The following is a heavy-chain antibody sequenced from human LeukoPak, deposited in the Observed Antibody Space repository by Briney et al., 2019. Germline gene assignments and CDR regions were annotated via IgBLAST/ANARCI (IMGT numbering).Heavy chain of an antibody. Sequence: ASVKVSCKASGYTFTGYYMHWVRQAPGQGLEWMGWINPNSGGTHYPQKFQGRVTITRNTSISTAYMELSSLRSEDTAVYYCARGKSTSLYSSSSYNWFDPWGQGTLVTVSS. CDR3: ARGKSTSLYSSSSYNWFDP. D-gene: IGHD6-6*01. CDR2: INPNSGGT. J-gene: IGHJ5*02. CDR1: GYTFTGYY. V-gene: IGHV1-2*02.